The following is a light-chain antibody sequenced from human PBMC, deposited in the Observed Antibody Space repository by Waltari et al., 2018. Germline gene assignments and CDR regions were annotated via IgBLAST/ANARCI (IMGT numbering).Light chain of an antibody. CDR3: QQYSSHYT. Sequence: DIQMTQSPSTLPASVGHTVTITCRASQSILTWFAWDQQKTGKAPKLLIYKASNLQSGVPSRFSGSGSGTEFTLTISSLQPDDFATYYCQQYSSHYTFGQGTKLEIK. V-gene: IGKV1-5*03. CDR1: QSILTW. J-gene: IGKJ2*01. CDR2: KAS.